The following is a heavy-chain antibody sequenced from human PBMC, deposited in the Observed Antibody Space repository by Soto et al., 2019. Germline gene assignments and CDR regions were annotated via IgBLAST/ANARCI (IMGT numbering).Heavy chain of an antibody. CDR2: INPNSGGT. CDR3: AREPSAAGTYYYYGMDV. Sequence: GASVKVSCKASGYTFTGYYMHWVRQAPGQGLEWMGWINPNSGGTNYAQKFQGWVTMTRDTSISTAYMELSRLRSDDTAVYYCAREPSAAGTYYYYGMDVWGQGTTVTVSS. J-gene: IGHJ6*02. CDR1: GYTFTGYY. D-gene: IGHD6-13*01. V-gene: IGHV1-2*04.